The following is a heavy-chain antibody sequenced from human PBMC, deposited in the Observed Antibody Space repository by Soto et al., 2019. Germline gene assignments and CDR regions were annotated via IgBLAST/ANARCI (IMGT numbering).Heavy chain of an antibody. V-gene: IGHV1-18*01. CDR3: ARTRGYSYGYADY. D-gene: IGHD5-18*01. J-gene: IGHJ4*02. Sequence: ASVKVSCKASGYTFTNYGLTWVRQAPGQGLEWMGWITTNSANTNYAQNFQGRVTMTTDTSTSTAYMELRSLRSDDTAVYFCARTRGYSYGYADYWGQGTLVTVSS. CDR2: ITTNSANT. CDR1: GYTFTNYG.